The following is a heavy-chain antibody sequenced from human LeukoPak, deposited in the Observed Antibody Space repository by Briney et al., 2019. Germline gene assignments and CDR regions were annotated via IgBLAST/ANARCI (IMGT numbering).Heavy chain of an antibody. V-gene: IGHV5-51*01. Sequence: GESLKISCKTSGYSFTDYWIGWVRQMPGKGLEWMGFIYPSDSGTRYSPSFQGQVTISADKSISTAYLQWSSLKASDTAMYYCARLDGSSSWNGMDVWGQGTTVTVFS. J-gene: IGHJ6*02. D-gene: IGHD6-13*01. CDR3: ARLDGSSSWNGMDV. CDR1: GYSFTDYW. CDR2: IYPSDSGT.